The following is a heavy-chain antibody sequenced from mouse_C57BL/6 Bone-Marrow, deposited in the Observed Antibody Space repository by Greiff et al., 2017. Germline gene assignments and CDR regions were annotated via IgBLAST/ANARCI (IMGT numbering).Heavy chain of an antibody. CDR3: ARERARFYYFDY. CDR2: IYPGDGDT. V-gene: IGHV1-82*01. D-gene: IGHD3-3*01. CDR1: GYAFSSSW. Sequence: QVQLQQSGPELVKPGASVKISCKASGYAFSSSWMNWVKQRPGKGLEWIGRIYPGDGDTNYNGKFKGKATLTADKSSSTAYMQLSSLTSEDSAVYFCARERARFYYFDYWGQGTTLTVSS. J-gene: IGHJ2*01.